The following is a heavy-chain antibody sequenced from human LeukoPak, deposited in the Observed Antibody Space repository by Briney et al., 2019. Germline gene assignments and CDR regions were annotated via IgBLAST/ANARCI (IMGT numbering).Heavy chain of an antibody. Sequence: ASVKVSCKASGYTFTSYYMHWVRQAPGQGLEWMGLIIPSGGSTSYAQKFQGRVTMTRDMSTSTVYMELSSLRSEDTAVYYCAREGGYYDSSGQYDYWGQGTLVTVSS. CDR3: AREGGYYDSSGQYDY. D-gene: IGHD3-22*01. J-gene: IGHJ4*02. V-gene: IGHV1-46*01. CDR2: IIPSGGST. CDR1: GYTFTSYY.